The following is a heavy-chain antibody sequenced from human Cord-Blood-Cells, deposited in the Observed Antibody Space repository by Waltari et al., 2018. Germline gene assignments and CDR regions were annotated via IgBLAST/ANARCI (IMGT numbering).Heavy chain of an antibody. V-gene: IGHV3-23*01. D-gene: IGHD5-12*01. Sequence: EVQLLESGGGLVQPGGSLRLSCAASGFTFSSYAMSWVRPAPGKGLEWVSAIRGSGGSTYYADSVKGRFTISRDNSKNTLYLQMNSLRAEDTAVYYCAKDTSEWLRYYFDYWGQGTLVTVSS. CDR1: GFTFSSYA. CDR2: IRGSGGST. CDR3: AKDTSEWLRYYFDY. J-gene: IGHJ4*02.